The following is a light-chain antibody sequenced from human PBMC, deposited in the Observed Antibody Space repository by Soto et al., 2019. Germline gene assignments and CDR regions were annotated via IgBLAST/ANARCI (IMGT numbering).Light chain of an antibody. J-gene: IGKJ1*01. CDR1: QSVSSNY. CDR2: GAS. CDR3: QQYGNSPWT. Sequence: EIVLTQSPGTLSLSPGERATLSCRASQSVSSNYLAWYQQKPGQAPRPLIYGASSRATGIPDRFSGSGAGTDFTLTSSRLESEDFAVYYCQQYGNSPWTFGQGTKVEIK. V-gene: IGKV3-20*01.